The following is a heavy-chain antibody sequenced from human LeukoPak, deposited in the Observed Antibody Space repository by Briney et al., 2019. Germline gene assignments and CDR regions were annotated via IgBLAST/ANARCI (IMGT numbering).Heavy chain of an antibody. CDR3: ARSNQADDY. CDR2: INPSGSST. Sequence: TGGSLRLSCAASGFTFTSYWMHWVRQVPGKGLVWVSRINPSGSSTTYADSVKGRFTISRDNAKNMLYLQMDSLRAEDTGIYYCARSNQADDYWGQGTLVTVSS. CDR1: GFTFTSYW. V-gene: IGHV3-74*01. D-gene: IGHD1-14*01. J-gene: IGHJ4*02.